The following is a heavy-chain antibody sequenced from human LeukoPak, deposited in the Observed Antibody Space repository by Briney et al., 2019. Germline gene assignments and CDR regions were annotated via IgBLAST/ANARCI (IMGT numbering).Heavy chain of an antibody. V-gene: IGHV4-4*07. D-gene: IGHD6-13*01. Sequence: PSETLSLTCTVSGGSMTGCYWSWIRQPAGKGLDWIGRIYTSGDTNYNPPLKSRVTMSVDTSKNQFSLKLTSVTAADTAVYYCSRSISWYSYLDYWGQGTLVTVSS. CDR2: IYTSGDT. CDR1: GGSMTGCY. J-gene: IGHJ4*02. CDR3: SRSISWYSYLDY.